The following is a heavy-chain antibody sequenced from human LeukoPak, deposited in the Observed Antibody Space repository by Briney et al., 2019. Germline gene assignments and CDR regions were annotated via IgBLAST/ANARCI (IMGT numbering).Heavy chain of an antibody. V-gene: IGHV1-8*03. J-gene: IGHJ6*03. CDR1: GYTFTSYD. D-gene: IGHD6-13*01. CDR3: ARGGDPIAAAGTRYYYYYYMDV. Sequence: GASVKVSSKASGYTFTSYDINWVRQATGQGLEWMGWMNLNSGNTGYAQKFQGRVTITRNTSISTAYMELSSLRSGDTAVYYCARGGDPIAAAGTRYYYYYYMDVWGKGTTVTVSS. CDR2: MNLNSGNT.